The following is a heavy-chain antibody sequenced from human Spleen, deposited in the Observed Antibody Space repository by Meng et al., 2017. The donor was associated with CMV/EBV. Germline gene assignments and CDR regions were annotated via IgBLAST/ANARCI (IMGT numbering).Heavy chain of an antibody. CDR3: ARDLYSGRAHNWFDP. D-gene: IGHD2-15*01. J-gene: IGHJ5*02. V-gene: IGHV1-46*01. CDR1: GYTFTRYY. CDR2: INPSSGSA. Sequence: ASVKVSCKASGYTFTRYYIHWVRQAPGQGLEWMGIINPSSGSARYAQRFQGRVTMTRDTSTSTVYMELSSLRSEDTAVYYCARDLYSGRAHNWFDPWGQGTLVTVSS.